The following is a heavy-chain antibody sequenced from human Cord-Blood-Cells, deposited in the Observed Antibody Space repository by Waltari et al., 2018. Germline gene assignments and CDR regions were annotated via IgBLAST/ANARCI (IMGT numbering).Heavy chain of an antibody. J-gene: IGHJ4*02. CDR2: SDPSGGST. CDR3: ARVVGDPYYYFDY. Sequence: QVQLVQSGAEVKKPGASVKVSCKASGYTFTSYYMHWVRQAPGQGLEWMGISDPSGGSTSYAQKFQGRVTMTRDTSTSTVYMELSSLRSEDTAVYYCARVVGDPYYYFDYWGQGTLVTVSS. V-gene: IGHV1-46*01. CDR1: GYTFTSYY. D-gene: IGHD3-10*01.